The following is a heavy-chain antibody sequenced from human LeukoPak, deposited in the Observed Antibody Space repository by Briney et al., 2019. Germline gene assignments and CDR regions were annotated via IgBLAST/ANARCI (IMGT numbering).Heavy chain of an antibody. CDR1: GGTFSSYA. V-gene: IGHV1-69*13. Sequence: ASVKVSCKASGGTFSSYAISWVRQAPGQGLEWMGGIIPIFGTANYAQKFQGRVTITADESTSTAYMELSSLRSEDTAVYYCARLMGGGYGMDVWSKGTMVTVSS. J-gene: IGHJ6*04. D-gene: IGHD3-16*01. CDR2: IIPIFGTA. CDR3: ARLMGGGYGMDV.